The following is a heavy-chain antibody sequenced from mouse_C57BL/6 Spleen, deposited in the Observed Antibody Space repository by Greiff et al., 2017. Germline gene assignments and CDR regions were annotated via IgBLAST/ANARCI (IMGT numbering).Heavy chain of an antibody. Sequence: ESGPGLVKPSQSLSLTCSVTGYSITSGYYWNWIRQFPGNKLEWMGYISYDGSNNSNPSLKNRISITRDTSKNQFFLKLNSVTTEDTAAYYCARGGYGNEAWFAYWGQGTLVTVSA. CDR2: ISYDGSN. J-gene: IGHJ3*01. CDR3: ARGGYGNEAWFAY. D-gene: IGHD2-1*01. V-gene: IGHV3-6*01. CDR1: GYSITSGYY.